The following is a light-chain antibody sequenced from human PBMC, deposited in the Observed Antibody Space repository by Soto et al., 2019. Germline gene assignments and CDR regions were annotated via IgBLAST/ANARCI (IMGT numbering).Light chain of an antibody. Sequence: QSVLTQPASVSGSPGQSITISCTGTSSEVDGYNYVSWYQQHPGKAPKFMIYDVSNRPSGVSNRFSGSKSGNTASLTISGLQAEDEADYYCCSYTTSNTRQIVFGTGTKVTVL. CDR2: DVS. V-gene: IGLV2-14*01. CDR3: CSYTTSNTRQIV. CDR1: SSEVDGYNY. J-gene: IGLJ1*01.